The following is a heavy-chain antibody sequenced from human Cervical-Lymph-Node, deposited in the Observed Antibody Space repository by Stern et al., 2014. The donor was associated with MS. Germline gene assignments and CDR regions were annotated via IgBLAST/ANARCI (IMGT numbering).Heavy chain of an antibody. J-gene: IGHJ5*02. CDR2: TVPILERS. CDR3: AREHHGGNFAA. Sequence: VQLGESGAEVKRPGSSGKVSCKVSGATFSTNGISWVRQGPGQGLEWMGSTVPILERSNYAQRCRGRVTITADESTSTSYMELTSLRSDDTGVYYCAREHHGGNFAAWGQGTLVTVSS. V-gene: IGHV1-69*01. D-gene: IGHD4-23*01. CDR1: GATFSTNG.